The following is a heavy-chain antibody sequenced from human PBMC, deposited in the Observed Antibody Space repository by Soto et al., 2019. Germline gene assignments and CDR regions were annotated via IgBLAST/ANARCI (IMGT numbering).Heavy chain of an antibody. CDR2: ILPGDSYT. V-gene: IGHV5-51*01. J-gene: IGHJ4*02. CDR1: GYNFASHW. CDR3: ATLAGTGSYRDPYFDN. D-gene: IGHD1-26*01. Sequence: GESLKISCKGSGYNFASHWIGWVRQMPGKGLEWMGIILPGDSYTTYSPSFQGQVTVSADQSISTVYLQWSSLKASDTAMYYCATLAGTGSYRDPYFDNWGQGTPVTVSS.